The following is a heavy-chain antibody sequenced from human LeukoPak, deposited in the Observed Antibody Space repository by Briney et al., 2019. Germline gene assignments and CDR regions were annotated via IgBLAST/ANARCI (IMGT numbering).Heavy chain of an antibody. CDR2: ISYSGST. CDR1: GGSISSSSYY. D-gene: IGHD4-17*01. J-gene: IGHJ3*02. CDR3: ASPPYGDYVGRAFDI. V-gene: IGHV4-39*07. Sequence: SVTLSLTCTVSGGSISSSSYYWGWIRQPPGKGLEWIGSISYSGSTYYNPSLNSRVTISRDTSKNQFSLKVSSVTAADTAVYYCASPPYGDYVGRAFDIWGQGTMVTVSS.